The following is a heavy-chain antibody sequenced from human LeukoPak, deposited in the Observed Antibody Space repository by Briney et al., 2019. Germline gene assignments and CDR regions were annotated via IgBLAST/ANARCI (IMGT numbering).Heavy chain of an antibody. V-gene: IGHV3-23*01. Sequence: GGSLRLSCAASGFSFSSCAMTWVRQAPGKGLEWVSAITGGGGSTTYYADSVKGRFTISAENYKNTLYLQMHSLRAEDTAIYYCAKGRVGGWNGGDCWGQGTLVTVSS. CDR3: AKGRVGGWNGGDC. J-gene: IGHJ4*02. CDR2: ITGGGGSTT. D-gene: IGHD1-1*01. CDR1: GFSFSSCA.